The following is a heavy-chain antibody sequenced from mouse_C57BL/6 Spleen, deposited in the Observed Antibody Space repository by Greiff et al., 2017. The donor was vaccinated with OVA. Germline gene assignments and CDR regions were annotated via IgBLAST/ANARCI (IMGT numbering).Heavy chain of an antibody. J-gene: IGHJ1*03. CDR1: GYTFTSYW. CDR3: ARFLLRHWYFDV. Sequence: VQLQQPGTELVKPGASVKLSCKASGYTFTSYWMHWVKQRPGQGLEWIGNINPSNGGTNYNEKFKSKATLTVDKSSSTAYMQLSSLTSEDSAVYYGARFLLRHWYFDVWGTGTTVTVSS. V-gene: IGHV1-53*01. CDR2: INPSNGGT. D-gene: IGHD1-1*01.